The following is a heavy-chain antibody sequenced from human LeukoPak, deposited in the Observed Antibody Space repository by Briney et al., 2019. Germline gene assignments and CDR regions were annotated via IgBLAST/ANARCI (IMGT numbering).Heavy chain of an antibody. Sequence: PGGSLRLSCAASGFTDSSNYMSWVRQAPGKGLEWVSVIYSGGSTYYADSVKGRFTISKHNSKNTLYLQMNSLRAEDTAVYYCARGLAAAAADYFDYWGQGTLVTVSS. CDR2: IYSGGST. J-gene: IGHJ4*02. D-gene: IGHD6-13*01. V-gene: IGHV3-53*04. CDR1: GFTDSSNY. CDR3: ARGLAAAAADYFDY.